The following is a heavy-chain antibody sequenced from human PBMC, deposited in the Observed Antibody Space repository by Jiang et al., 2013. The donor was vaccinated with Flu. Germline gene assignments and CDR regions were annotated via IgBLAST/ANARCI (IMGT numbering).Heavy chain of an antibody. D-gene: IGHD5-18*01. CDR3: ARVAIQLWFGASAGFDY. J-gene: IGHJ4*02. CDR2: INTNTGNP. CDR1: GYTFTSYA. Sequence: QSGSELKKPGASVKVSCKASGYTFTSYAMNWVRQAPGQGLEWMGWINTNTGNPTYAQGFTGRFVFSLDTSVSTAYLQISSLKAEDTAVYYCARVAIQLWFGASAGFDYWGQGTLVTVSS. V-gene: IGHV7-4-1*02.